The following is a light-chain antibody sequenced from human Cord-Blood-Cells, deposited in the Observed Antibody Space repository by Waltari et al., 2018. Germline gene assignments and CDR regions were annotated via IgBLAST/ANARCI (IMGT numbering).Light chain of an antibody. Sequence: QSALTQPASVSGSPGQSITISCTGTSSDVGGYNYVSWYQQHPGKAPKLKIYDVSNRPYGVSNRFSGSKSGNTASLTISGLQAEDEADYYCSSYTSSSTRVFGGGTKLTVL. CDR2: DVS. CDR1: SSDVGGYNY. V-gene: IGLV2-14*01. CDR3: SSYTSSSTRV. J-gene: IGLJ3*02.